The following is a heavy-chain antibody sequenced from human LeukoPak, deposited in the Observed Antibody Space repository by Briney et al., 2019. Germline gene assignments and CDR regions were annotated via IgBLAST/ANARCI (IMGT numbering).Heavy chain of an antibody. CDR1: GFTFSSYG. D-gene: IGHD1-26*01. CDR2: IRYDGSNK. V-gene: IGHV3-30*02. J-gene: IGHJ4*02. CDR3: AKDRAWEPAPAY. Sequence: GGSLRLSCAASGFTFSSYGMHWVRQAPGKGLEWVAFIRYDGSNKYYADSVKGRFTISRDNSKNTLYLQMNSLRAEDTAVYYCAKDRAWEPAPAYWGQGTLVTVSS.